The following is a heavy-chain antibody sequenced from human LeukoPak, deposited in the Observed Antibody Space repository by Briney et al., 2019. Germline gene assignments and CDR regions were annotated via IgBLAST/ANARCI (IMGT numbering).Heavy chain of an antibody. CDR1: GDSISSYY. Sequence: SETLSLTCTVSGDSISSYYWSWIRQPPGKGLEWIGYIDYSANTNYNPHLKSRVTISVDTSKNQFSLKLSSVTAADTAVYYCARGYYYMDVWGKGTTVTVSS. J-gene: IGHJ6*03. CDR2: IDYSANT. V-gene: IGHV4-59*01. CDR3: ARGYYYMDV.